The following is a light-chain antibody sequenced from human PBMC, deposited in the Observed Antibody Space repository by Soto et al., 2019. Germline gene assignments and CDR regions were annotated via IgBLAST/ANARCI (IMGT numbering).Light chain of an antibody. Sequence: SYDLTQPLSVSVALGQTARITCGGNNIGNKHVHWYQQKPGQAPVLVIYRDTSRPSGIPERFSGSNSGNTATLTISRAQAGDEADYYCQVWDSSTGVFGTGTKVTVL. J-gene: IGLJ1*01. CDR1: NIGNKH. V-gene: IGLV3-9*01. CDR2: RDT. CDR3: QVWDSSTGV.